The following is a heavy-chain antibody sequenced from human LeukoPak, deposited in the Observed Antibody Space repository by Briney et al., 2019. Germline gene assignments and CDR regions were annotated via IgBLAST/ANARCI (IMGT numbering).Heavy chain of an antibody. D-gene: IGHD2-8*01. CDR3: ARGPYCTNGVCYGYYRDV. CDR1: GGSFSVHY. V-gene: IGHV4-34*01. J-gene: IGHJ6*03. Sequence: SQTLSLTCAVYGGSFSVHYWNWIRQPAGKGLEWIGEIHHGGNNHYDPSLKSRVTILVDTYKNQVSLRLSSVTAADTAVYYCARGPYCTNGVCYGYYRDVWGRGPGVSVSS. CDR2: IHHGGNN.